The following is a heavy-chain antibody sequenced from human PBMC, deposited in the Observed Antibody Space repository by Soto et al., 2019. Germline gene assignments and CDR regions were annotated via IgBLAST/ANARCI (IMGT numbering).Heavy chain of an antibody. Sequence: PGESLKISCKGSAYSFANFWIGWMRQMPGRGLEWMGIIFPDDSETRYSPSFQGQVSISADKSSSTAYLHWSSLKASDSAIYYCARLGGSNASNFDYWGQGTLVTVSS. CDR2: IFPDDSET. CDR3: ARLGGSNASNFDY. V-gene: IGHV5-51*01. D-gene: IGHD6-6*01. CDR1: AYSFANFW. J-gene: IGHJ4*02.